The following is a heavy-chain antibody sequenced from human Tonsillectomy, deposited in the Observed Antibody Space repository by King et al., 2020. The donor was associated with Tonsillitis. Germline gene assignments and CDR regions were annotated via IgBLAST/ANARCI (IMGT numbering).Heavy chain of an antibody. V-gene: IGHV4-31*03. D-gene: IGHD1-26*01. CDR3: AREGSRGSYLPGYYYYYMDV. CDR1: GGSISSGGYY. J-gene: IGHJ6*03. CDR2: IYYSGST. Sequence: QLQESGPGLVKPSQTLSLTCTVSGGSISSGGYYWSWIRQHPGKGLEWIGYIYYSGSTYYNPSLKSRVTISVDTSKNHFSLKLSSVTAADTAVYYCAREGSRGSYLPGYYYYYMDVWGKGTTVTVSS.